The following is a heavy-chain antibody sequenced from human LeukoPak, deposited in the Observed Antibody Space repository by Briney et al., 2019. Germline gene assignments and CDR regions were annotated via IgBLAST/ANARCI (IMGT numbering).Heavy chain of an antibody. V-gene: IGHV4-31*03. Sequence: PSETLSLTCTVSGTSLSRGGYYWSWIRQSPGKGLEWIGYIYYSGSAYYNPSLKSRVTMSVDTSTTQFFLNLNSVTPADTAVYCCATVLGTGSTYGIDPWGQGTLVIVSS. D-gene: IGHD1-14*01. CDR2: IYYSGSA. J-gene: IGHJ5*02. CDR3: ATVLGTGSTYGIDP. CDR1: GTSLSRGGYY.